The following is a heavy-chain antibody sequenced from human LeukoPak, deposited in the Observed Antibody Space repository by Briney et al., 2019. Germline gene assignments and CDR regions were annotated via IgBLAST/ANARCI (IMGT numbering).Heavy chain of an antibody. V-gene: IGHV3-74*01. Sequence: GGSLRLSCAASGFTLSSYWMHWVRQAPGKGLVWVSRIISDGSSISYADSVKGRFTISRDNAKNTLYLQMNGLRAEDTAVYYCAREDVDIAVAASGAFDIWGQGTMVTVSS. CDR1: GFTLSSYW. D-gene: IGHD6-19*01. CDR3: AREDVDIAVAASGAFDI. J-gene: IGHJ3*02. CDR2: IISDGSSI.